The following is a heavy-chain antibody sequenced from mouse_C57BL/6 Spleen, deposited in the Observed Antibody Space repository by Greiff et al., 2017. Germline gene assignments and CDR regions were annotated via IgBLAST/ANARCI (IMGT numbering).Heavy chain of an antibody. CDR1: GYTFTSYW. D-gene: IGHD1-1*01. Sequence: VQVVESGAELVKPGASVKMSCKASGYTFTSYWITWVKQRPGQGLEWIGDIYPGSGSTNYNEKFKSKATLTVDTSSSTAYMPLSSLTSEDSAVYYCAREGAYYYGSSYVRYFDYWGQGTTLTVSS. V-gene: IGHV1-55*01. CDR2: IYPGSGST. J-gene: IGHJ2*01. CDR3: AREGAYYYGSSYVRYFDY.